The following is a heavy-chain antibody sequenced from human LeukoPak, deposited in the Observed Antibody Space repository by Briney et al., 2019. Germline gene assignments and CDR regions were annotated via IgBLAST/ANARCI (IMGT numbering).Heavy chain of an antibody. J-gene: IGHJ4*02. CDR2: ISSSGSTI. V-gene: IGHV3-48*03. Sequence: GGSLRLSCAASGFTFSSYEMNWVRQAPGKGLEWVSYISSSGSTIYYADSVKGRFTISRDNAKNSLYLQMSSLRAEDTAVYYCARVGRLAFDYWGQGTLVTVSS. CDR1: GFTFSSYE. CDR3: ARVGRLAFDY. D-gene: IGHD2-15*01.